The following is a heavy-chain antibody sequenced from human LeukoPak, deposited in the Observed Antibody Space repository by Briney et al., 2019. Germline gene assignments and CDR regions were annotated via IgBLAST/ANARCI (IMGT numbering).Heavy chain of an antibody. V-gene: IGHV3-30-3*01. CDR3: ARDPSGGYYYGSSGYYYT. D-gene: IGHD3-22*01. CDR1: GFTFDNYA. Sequence: PGGSLRLSCAASGFTFDNYAMSWVRQAPGKGLEWVAVISYDGSNKYYADSVKGRFTISRDNSKNTLYLQMNSLRAEDTAVYYCARDPSGGYYYGSSGYYYTWGQGTLVTVSS. J-gene: IGHJ5*02. CDR2: ISYDGSNK.